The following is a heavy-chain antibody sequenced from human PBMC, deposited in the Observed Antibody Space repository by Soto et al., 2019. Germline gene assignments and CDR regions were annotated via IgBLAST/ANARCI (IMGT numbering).Heavy chain of an antibody. CDR3: ASCEDTAMGTGYFDL. V-gene: IGHV4-31*03. Sequence: QVQLQESGPGLVKPSQTLSLTCTVTGGSISSGGYYWSWIRQHPGKGLEWIGYIYYSGSTYYNPSIKSRVTISVDTSKNQFSLKLSSVTAADTAVYYCASCEDTAMGTGYFDLWGRGTLVTVSS. CDR1: GGSISSGGYY. CDR2: IYYSGST. J-gene: IGHJ2*01. D-gene: IGHD5-18*01.